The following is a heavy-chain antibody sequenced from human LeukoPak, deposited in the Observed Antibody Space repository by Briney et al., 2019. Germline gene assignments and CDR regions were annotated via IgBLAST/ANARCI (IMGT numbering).Heavy chain of an antibody. V-gene: IGHV3-53*01. J-gene: IGHJ3*02. CDR1: GFTVSSNY. CDR3: ARGTLGIQLWPQDAFDI. CDR2: IYSGGST. D-gene: IGHD5-18*01. Sequence: GGSLRLSCAASGFTVSSNYMSWVRQAPGKGLEWVSVIYSGGSTYYADSVKGRFTISRDNSKNTLYLQMNSLRAEDTAVYYCARGTLGIQLWPQDAFDIWGQGTMVTVSS.